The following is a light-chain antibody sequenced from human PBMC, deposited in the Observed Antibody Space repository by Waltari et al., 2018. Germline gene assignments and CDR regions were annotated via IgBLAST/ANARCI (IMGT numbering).Light chain of an antibody. CDR2: GAS. J-gene: IGKJ1*01. CDR1: QSVSSN. CDR3: QQYNNWPPVT. Sequence: EIVMTQSPATLSVSPGERATLSCRASQSVSSNLAWYQQKPGQAPRLLIYGASTRATGIPARFSGSGSGTEFTLTISSMQSEDFAVHYCQQYNNWPPVTFGQGTKVEIK. V-gene: IGKV3-15*01.